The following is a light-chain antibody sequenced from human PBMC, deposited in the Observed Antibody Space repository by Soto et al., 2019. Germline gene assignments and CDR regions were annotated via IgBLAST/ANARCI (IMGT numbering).Light chain of an antibody. CDR1: QTITTY. Sequence: DIPLTLSPSSLYASVGGRVTITCRASQTITTYLSWFQQKPGKAPKLLVYGASSLQSGVPSRFSGSGSGTEFTLTISSLQSEDFATYYCQQSYTTPITFGQGTLLAI. CDR3: QQSYTTPIT. J-gene: IGKJ5*01. V-gene: IGKV1-39*01. CDR2: GAS.